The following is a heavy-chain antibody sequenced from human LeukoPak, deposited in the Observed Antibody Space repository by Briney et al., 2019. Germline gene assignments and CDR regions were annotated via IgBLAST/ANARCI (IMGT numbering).Heavy chain of an antibody. V-gene: IGHV1-46*01. CDR2: ISPSGAST. D-gene: IGHD6-19*01. CDR1: GYTFTSNY. Sequence: GASVKVSCKSFGYTFTSNYMHWVRQAPGQGPEWMGVISPSGASTTYAQTFQGRVTLTRDMSTSTVYMELSSLRSEDTAVYYCARGIEIAVYSSGWYGPYYYYMDVWGKGTTVTISS. CDR3: ARGIEIAVYSSGWYGPYYYYMDV. J-gene: IGHJ6*03.